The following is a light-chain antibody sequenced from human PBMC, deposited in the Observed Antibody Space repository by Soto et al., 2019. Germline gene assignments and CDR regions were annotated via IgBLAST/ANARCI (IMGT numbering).Light chain of an antibody. Sequence: DIQMTQSPSSLSASVGDRVTITCRASQSIGNHLNWYQLTPGKAPKVLIYAASTLQGGVPSRFSGSGSGTDFTLTINSLQPEDFATYYCQQSFSAPFTFGPGTKVDI. J-gene: IGKJ3*01. CDR2: AAS. CDR3: QQSFSAPFT. CDR1: QSIGNH. V-gene: IGKV1-39*01.